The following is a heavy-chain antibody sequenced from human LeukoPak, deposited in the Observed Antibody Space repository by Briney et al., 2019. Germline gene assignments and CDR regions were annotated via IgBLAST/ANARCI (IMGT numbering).Heavy chain of an antibody. D-gene: IGHD2-15*01. Sequence: GASVRVSCKASGYIFTSYDINWVRQATGQGLEWMGWMNPNSGNTGYAQKFLGRVTMTRNASISTAYMDLSSLTSEDTAVYHCARRLGYCSDGSCYSLNYWGQGTLVTVSS. J-gene: IGHJ4*02. CDR3: ARRLGYCSDGSCYSLNY. CDR2: MNPNSGNT. V-gene: IGHV1-8*01. CDR1: GYIFTSYD.